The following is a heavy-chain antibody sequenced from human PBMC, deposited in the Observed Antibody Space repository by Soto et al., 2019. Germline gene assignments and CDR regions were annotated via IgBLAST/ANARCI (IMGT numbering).Heavy chain of an antibody. Sequence: GESLKISCKGSGYSFTSYWIGWVRQMPGKGLEWMGIIYPGDSDTRYSPSFQGQVTISADKSISTAYLQWSSLKASDTAMYYCARWVVTATNYYYGMDVRGQGTTVTVSS. J-gene: IGHJ6*02. D-gene: IGHD2-21*02. CDR1: GYSFTSYW. V-gene: IGHV5-51*01. CDR2: IYPGDSDT. CDR3: ARWVVTATNYYYGMDV.